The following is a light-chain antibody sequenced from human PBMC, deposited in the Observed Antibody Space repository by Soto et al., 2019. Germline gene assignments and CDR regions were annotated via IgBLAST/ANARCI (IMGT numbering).Light chain of an antibody. V-gene: IGLV2-14*02. Sequence: QSVLTQPASVSGSPGQSITISCTGTSSEVGRYNRVSWYQQAPGRTPKLMIYGDNKRPSGISDRFSGSKSGNTASLIISGLQAGDEADYYCSSYERFNNVVFGGGTKLTVL. J-gene: IGLJ2*01. CDR2: GDN. CDR3: SSYERFNNVV. CDR1: SSEVGRYNR.